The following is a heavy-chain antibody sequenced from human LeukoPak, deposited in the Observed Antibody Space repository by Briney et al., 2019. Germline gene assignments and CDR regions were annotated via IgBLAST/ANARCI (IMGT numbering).Heavy chain of an antibody. J-gene: IGHJ4*02. CDR1: GFTFSSYA. CDR3: ARADDSSGYYR. V-gene: IGHV3-64*01. Sequence: GGSLRLSCAASGFTFSSYAMHWVRQAPGKGLEYVSAISSNGGSTYYANSVKGRFTISRDNSKKTLYLQMGSLRAEDMAVYYCARADDSSGYYRWGQGTLVTVSS. D-gene: IGHD3-22*01. CDR2: ISSNGGST.